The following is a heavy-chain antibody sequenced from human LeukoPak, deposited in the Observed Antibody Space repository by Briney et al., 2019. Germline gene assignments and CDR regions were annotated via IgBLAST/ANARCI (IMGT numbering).Heavy chain of an antibody. CDR2: INPNSGGK. CDR3: ARVPVAVAGRDY. Sequence: GASVKVSCKASGYTFTGYYMHWVRHAPGQGLEWMVWINPNSGGKNYAQKSQDRVTMTRDTSISTAYMELSRLRSDDTAVYYCARVPVAVAGRDYWGQGTLVTVSS. CDR1: GYTFTGYY. J-gene: IGHJ4*02. V-gene: IGHV1-2*02. D-gene: IGHD6-19*01.